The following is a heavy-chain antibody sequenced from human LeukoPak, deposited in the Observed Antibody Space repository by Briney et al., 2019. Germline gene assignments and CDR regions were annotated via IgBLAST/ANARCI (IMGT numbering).Heavy chain of an antibody. V-gene: IGHV3-48*01. CDR2: ISSGRSTI. CDR3: ASDGYSYGYGSYYYYGMDV. CDR1: GCIFRSYN. J-gene: IGHJ6*02. Sequence: GGSLRLSCAASGCIFRSYNMNWVRQAPGKGLEWVSYISSGRSTIYYADSVGGRFTISRDTAKTSMYLQMSSLSAEATAVSYCASDGYSYGYGSYYYYGMDVWGQGTTVTVSS. D-gene: IGHD5-18*01.